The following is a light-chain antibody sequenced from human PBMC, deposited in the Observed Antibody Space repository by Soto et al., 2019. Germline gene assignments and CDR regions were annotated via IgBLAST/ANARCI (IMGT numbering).Light chain of an antibody. CDR2: DNS. V-gene: IGLV1-40*01. J-gene: IGLJ2*01. CDR1: SSNIGAGYD. CDR3: QSYDSSLSGVV. Sequence: QSVLTQPPSVSGAPGQRVTISCTGSSSNIGAGYDVHWYRQLPGTAPKLLIYDNSNRPSGVPDRFSGSKSGTSASLAITGLQAKDEADYYCQSYDSSLSGVVFGGGTQLTVL.